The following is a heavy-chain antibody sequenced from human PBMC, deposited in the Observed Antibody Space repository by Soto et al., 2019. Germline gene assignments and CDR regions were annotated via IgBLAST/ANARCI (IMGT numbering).Heavy chain of an antibody. J-gene: IGHJ6*02. Sequence: PGGSLRLSCAASGFTFSTYGMHWVRQAPGKGLEWVSVISSDGSNQYYVDSVKGRFTISRDNSGNTLFLQMYSLRAEDTAVYYCARYIPGVRYYGMDVWGQGTTVTVSS. V-gene: IGHV3-30*03. CDR3: ARYIPGVRYYGMDV. CDR1: GFTFSTYG. CDR2: ISSDGSNQ. D-gene: IGHD2-2*02.